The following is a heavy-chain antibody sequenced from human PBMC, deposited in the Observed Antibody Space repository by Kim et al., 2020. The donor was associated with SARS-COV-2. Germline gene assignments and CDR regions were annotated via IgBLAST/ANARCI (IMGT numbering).Heavy chain of an antibody. V-gene: IGHV3-73*01. Sequence: GGSLRLSCAASGFTFSDSPINWVRQASGKGLEWVGRIRSKVYSYATSYAASVKGRFTISRDDSESTAYLQMNSLKTEDTAVYYCTRIPGTYLAFCDAFDVWGQGTMVTVSS. CDR3: TRIPGTYLAFCDAFDV. D-gene: IGHD1-1*01. J-gene: IGHJ3*01. CDR1: GFTFSDSP. CDR2: IRSKVYSYAT.